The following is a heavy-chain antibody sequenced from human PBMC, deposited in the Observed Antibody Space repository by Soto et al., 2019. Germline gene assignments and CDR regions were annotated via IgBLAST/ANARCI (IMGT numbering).Heavy chain of an antibody. V-gene: IGHV5-51*01. CDR3: ARNLMQYYYDSSGYPPRNYYYYYGMDV. CDR2: IYPGDSDT. D-gene: IGHD3-22*01. CDR1: GYSFTSYW. Sequence: GESLKISCKGSGYSFTSYWIGWVRQMPGKGLEWMGIIYPGDSDTRYSPSFQGQDTISADKSISTAYLQWSSLKASDTAMYYCARNLMQYYYDSSGYPPRNYYYYYGMDVWGQGTTVTVSS. J-gene: IGHJ6*02.